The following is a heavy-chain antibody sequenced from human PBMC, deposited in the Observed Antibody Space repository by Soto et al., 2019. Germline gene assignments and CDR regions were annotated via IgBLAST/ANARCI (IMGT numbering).Heavy chain of an antibody. D-gene: IGHD3-22*01. CDR3: TSNARDSSGHWYYFDY. J-gene: IGHJ4*02. CDR1: GFTFSSYS. V-gene: IGHV3-21*01. Sequence: EVQLVESGGGLVKPGGSLRLSCAASGFTFSSYSMNWVRQAPGKGLEWVSSISSSSSYIYYADSVKGRFTISRDNTQTSLYLKMNSLRAEDTAVYFCTSNARDSSGHWYYFDYWGQGTLVTVSS. CDR2: ISSSSSYI.